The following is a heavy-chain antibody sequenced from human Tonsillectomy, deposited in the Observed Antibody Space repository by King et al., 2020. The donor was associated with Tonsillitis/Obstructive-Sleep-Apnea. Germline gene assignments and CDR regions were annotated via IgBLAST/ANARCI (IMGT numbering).Heavy chain of an antibody. CDR1: GFTFSSYA. CDR2: ISGSGGST. V-gene: IGHV3-23*04. D-gene: IGHD2-2*01. J-gene: IGHJ4*02. CDR3: AKDRSYIVVVPAAANDY. Sequence: QLVQSGGGLVQPGGSLRLSCAASGFTFSSYAMSWVRQAPGKGLEWVSAISGSGGSTYYADSVKGRFTISRDNSKNTLYLQMNSLRAEDTAVYYCAKDRSYIVVVPAAANDYWGQGPLVTVSS.